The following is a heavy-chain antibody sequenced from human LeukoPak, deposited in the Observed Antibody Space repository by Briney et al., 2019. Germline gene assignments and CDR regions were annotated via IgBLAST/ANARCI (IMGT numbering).Heavy chain of an antibody. V-gene: IGHV3-9*01. CDR1: GFTFDDYA. Sequence: PGGYLRRSCAASGFTFDDYAMHWVRQAPGNGLEWVSGISWNSGSIGYADSVKGRFTISRDNAKNSLYLQMNSLRAEDTALYYCAKDGSWGQGTLVTVSS. J-gene: IGHJ4*02. CDR2: ISWNSGSI. D-gene: IGHD2-15*01. CDR3: AKDGS.